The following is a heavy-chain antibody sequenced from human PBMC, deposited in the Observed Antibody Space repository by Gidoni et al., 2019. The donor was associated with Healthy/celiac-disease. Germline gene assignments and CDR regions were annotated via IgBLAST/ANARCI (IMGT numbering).Heavy chain of an antibody. D-gene: IGHD2-15*01. Sequence: EVQLLESGGGLVQPGGSLRLSCAASGFTFSSYAMSWVRQAPGKGLEWVAAISGSGGSTYYADSVKGRFTISRDNAKNTLYLQMNSLRAEDTAVYYCAKEGIVVVVAATNDAFDIWGKGTMVTVSS. CDR1: GFTFSSYA. V-gene: IGHV3-23*01. CDR3: AKEGIVVVVAATNDAFDI. J-gene: IGHJ3*02. CDR2: ISGSGGST.